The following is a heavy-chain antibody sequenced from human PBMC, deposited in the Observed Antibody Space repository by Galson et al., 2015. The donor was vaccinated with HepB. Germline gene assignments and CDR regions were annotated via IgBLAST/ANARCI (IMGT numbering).Heavy chain of an antibody. Sequence: SLRLSCAASGFTFSSYAMHWVRQAPGKGLEWVAVISYDGSNKYYADSVKGRFTISRDNSKNTLYLQMNSLRAEDTAVYYCARGDHNYYDRHGMDVWGQGTTVTVSS. D-gene: IGHD3-22*01. J-gene: IGHJ6*02. CDR1: GFTFSSYA. CDR2: ISYDGSNK. V-gene: IGHV3-30-3*01. CDR3: ARGDHNYYDRHGMDV.